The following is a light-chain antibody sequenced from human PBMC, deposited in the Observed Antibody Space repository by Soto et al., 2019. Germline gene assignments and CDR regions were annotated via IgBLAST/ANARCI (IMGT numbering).Light chain of an antibody. V-gene: IGLV1-40*01. CDR3: QSYDTSLRAYV. Sequence: QSVLTQPPPVSGAPGQRVTISCTGSSSNIGAYYDVHWYQQVPGTAPKLLIFSNTNRPSGVPDRFSGSKSGTSASLAITGLQAEDEADYYCQSYDTSLRAYVFGTGTKVT. CDR2: SNT. J-gene: IGLJ1*01. CDR1: SSNIGAYYD.